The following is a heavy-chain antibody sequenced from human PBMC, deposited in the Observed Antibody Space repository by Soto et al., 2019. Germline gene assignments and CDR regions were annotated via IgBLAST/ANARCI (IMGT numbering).Heavy chain of an antibody. V-gene: IGHV3-23*01. D-gene: IGHD2-2*01. CDR3: AKDYCSSTSCYLGVYWYFDL. Sequence: EVQLLESGGGLVQPGGSLRLSCAASGFTFSSYAMSWVRQAPGKGLEWVSAISGSGGSTYYADAVKGRFTVSRDNSKNTLYPQMNSLRAEDTAVYYCAKDYCSSTSCYLGVYWYFDLWGRGTLVTVSS. J-gene: IGHJ2*01. CDR2: ISGSGGST. CDR1: GFTFSSYA.